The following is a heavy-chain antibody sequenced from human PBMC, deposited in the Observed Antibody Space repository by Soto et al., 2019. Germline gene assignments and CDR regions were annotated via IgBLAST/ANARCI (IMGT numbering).Heavy chain of an antibody. CDR1: GGSFSGYY. V-gene: IGHV4-34*01. CDR3: ARLASGWQYYYFDF. J-gene: IGHJ2*01. D-gene: IGHD6-19*01. CDR2: INHSGST. Sequence: PSETLSLTCAVYGGSFSGYYWSWIRQPPGKGLEWIGEINHSGSTNYSPSLKSRVTISVDTSKNQFSLKLSSVTAADTAVYYCARLASGWQYYYFDFWGRGTPVTVSS.